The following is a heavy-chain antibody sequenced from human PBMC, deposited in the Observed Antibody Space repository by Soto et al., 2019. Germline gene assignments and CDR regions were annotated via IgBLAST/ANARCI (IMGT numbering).Heavy chain of an antibody. CDR3: ATGYCSSTSCYADYYYYGMDV. CDR1: GGTFSSYA. CDR2: IIPIFGTA. D-gene: IGHD2-2*01. J-gene: IGHJ6*02. V-gene: IGHV1-69*01. Sequence: QVQLVQSGAEVKKPGSSVKVSCKASGGTFSSYAISWVRQAPGQGLEWMGGIIPIFGTANYEQKFQGRVTFTADESPCTAYMELGSLRSEDTAVYYCATGYCSSTSCYADYYYYGMDVWGQGTTVTVSS.